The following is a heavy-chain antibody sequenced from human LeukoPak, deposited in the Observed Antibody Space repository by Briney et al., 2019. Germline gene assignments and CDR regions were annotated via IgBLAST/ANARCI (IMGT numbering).Heavy chain of an antibody. CDR3: ARLHRGRYFGWLLFNWFDP. CDR2: IYYSGST. D-gene: IGHD3-9*01. Sequence: PSETLSLTCTVSGGSISSSSYYWGWIRQPPGKGLEWIGSIYYSGSTYYNPSLKSRVTISVDTSKNQFSLKLSSVTAADTAVYYCARLHRGRYFGWLLFNWFDPWGQGTLVTVSS. V-gene: IGHV4-39*01. J-gene: IGHJ5*02. CDR1: GGSISSSSYY.